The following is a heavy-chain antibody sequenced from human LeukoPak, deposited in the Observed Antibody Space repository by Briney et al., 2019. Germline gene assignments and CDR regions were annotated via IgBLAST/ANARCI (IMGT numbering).Heavy chain of an antibody. CDR3: ARDRAIEGYNGYESPREDS. Sequence: KTSETLSLTCTVSGGSVSISSYYWGWIRQPPGKGLEWIGSIYYSGSTYYNPSLKSRVTISVGTSKNQFSLKLSSVTAADTAVYFCARDRAIEGYNGYESPREDSWGQGTLVTVSS. CDR1: GGSVSISSYY. V-gene: IGHV4-39*07. CDR2: IYYSGST. J-gene: IGHJ4*02. D-gene: IGHD5-12*01.